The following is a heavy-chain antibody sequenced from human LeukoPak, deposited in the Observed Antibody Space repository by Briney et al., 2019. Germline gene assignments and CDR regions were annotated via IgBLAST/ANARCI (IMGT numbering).Heavy chain of an antibody. CDR2: INDSGSS. J-gene: IGHJ3*02. V-gene: IGHV4-34*01. CDR1: GGSFSGYY. D-gene: IGHD4-11*01. CDR3: AREDYPGDAFDI. Sequence: SETLSLTCVVYGGSFSGYYWTWIRQPPGKGLEWIGEINDSGSSNYNPSLKSRTTMSVDTSKNQFSLKLSSVTAADTAVYYCAREDYPGDAFDIWGQGTMVTVSS.